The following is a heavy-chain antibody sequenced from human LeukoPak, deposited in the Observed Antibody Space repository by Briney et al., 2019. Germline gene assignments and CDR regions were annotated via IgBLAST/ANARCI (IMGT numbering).Heavy chain of an antibody. D-gene: IGHD3-22*01. CDR1: GYTFNDYY. J-gene: IGHJ3*02. CDR2: MNPNSGNT. CDR3: ARGFPEASYYYDSSGYGDAFDI. Sequence: ASVKVSCKASGYTFNDYYMHWVRQAPGQGPEWMGWMNPNSGNTGYAQKFQGRVTMTRNTSISTAYMELSSLRSEDTAVYYCARGFPEASYYYDSSGYGDAFDIWGQGTMVTVSS. V-gene: IGHV1-8*02.